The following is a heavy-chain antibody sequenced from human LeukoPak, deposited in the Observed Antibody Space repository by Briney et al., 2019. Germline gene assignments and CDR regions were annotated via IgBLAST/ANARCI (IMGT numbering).Heavy chain of an antibody. CDR2: TSFDGSKT. J-gene: IGHJ6*02. Sequence: PGGSLRLSCAASGFIFRAYPMPWVRQAPGKGLEWVALTSFDGSKTYYADSVRGRFTVSRDNSNSTLFLQMSGLRPEDTAVYFCAKDRSVASYYYGMDVWGQGTTVTVSS. CDR3: AKDRSVASYYYGMDV. V-gene: IGHV3-30*18. D-gene: IGHD6-19*01. CDR1: GFIFRAYP.